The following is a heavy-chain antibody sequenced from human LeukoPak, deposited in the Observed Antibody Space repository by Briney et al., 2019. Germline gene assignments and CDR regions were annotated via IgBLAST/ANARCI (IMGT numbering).Heavy chain of an antibody. CDR3: ARDPYYYDRNAGAFDI. V-gene: IGHV3-21*01. CDR2: INTSSSLI. D-gene: IGHD3-22*01. Sequence: GGSLRLSCAASGFTFSSYAMSWVRQAPGKGLEWVSSINTSSSLIFYADSMKGRFTISRDNAKNSLYLQMNSLRAEDTAVYYCARDPYYYDRNAGAFDIWGQGTMVTVSS. J-gene: IGHJ3*02. CDR1: GFTFSSYA.